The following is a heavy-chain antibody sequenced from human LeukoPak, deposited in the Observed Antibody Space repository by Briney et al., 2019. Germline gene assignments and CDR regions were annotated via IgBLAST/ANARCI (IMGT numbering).Heavy chain of an antibody. CDR3: ATAQPPRTGTLGY. Sequence: GGSLRLSCAASGFTVSSNYMSWVRQAPGKGLVWVSRINTDGSSTSTSYADSVKGRFIISRDNAKNTLYLQMNSLRAEDTAVYYCATAQPPRTGTLGYWGQGTLVTVST. J-gene: IGHJ4*02. V-gene: IGHV3-74*01. D-gene: IGHD3-10*01. CDR2: INTDGSSTST. CDR1: GFTVSSNY.